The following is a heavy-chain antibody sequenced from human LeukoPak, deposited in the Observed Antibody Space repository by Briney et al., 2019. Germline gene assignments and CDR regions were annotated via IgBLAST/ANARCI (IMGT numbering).Heavy chain of an antibody. CDR1: GYTFTGYY. CDR3: ARAIVVAGSNEWRDFDY. J-gene: IGHJ4*02. D-gene: IGHD6-19*01. V-gene: IGHV1-2*02. CDR2: INPNSGGT. Sequence: GASVKVSCKASGYTFTGYYMHWVRQAPGQGLEWMGWINPNSGGTNYAQKFQGRVTMTRDTSISTAYMELSRVRSDDTAMYYCARAIVVAGSNEWRDFDYWGQGTLVTVSS.